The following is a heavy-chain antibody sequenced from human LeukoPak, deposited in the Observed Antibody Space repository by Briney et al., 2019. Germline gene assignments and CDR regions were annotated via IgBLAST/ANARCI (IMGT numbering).Heavy chain of an antibody. CDR3: ARAHYYDSSGYYYYYYGMDV. CDR2: INHSGSA. CDR1: GGSISSGSYY. V-gene: IGHV4-39*07. J-gene: IGHJ6*02. Sequence: KPSETLSLTCIASGGSISSGSYYWSWIRQPPGKGLEWIGEINHSGSANYNPSLKSRVTISVDTSKNQFSLKLSSVTAADTAVYYCARAHYYDSSGYYYYYYGMDVWGQGTTVTVSS. D-gene: IGHD3-22*01.